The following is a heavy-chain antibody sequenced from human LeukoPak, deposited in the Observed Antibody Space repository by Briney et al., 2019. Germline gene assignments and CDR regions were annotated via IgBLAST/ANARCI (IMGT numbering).Heavy chain of an antibody. Sequence: ASVKVSCKASGYTFTSYGISWVRQAPGQGLEWMGWISAYNGNTNYAQKLQGRVTMTTDTSTSTAYMELRSLRSDDTAVYYCARGLWPHYDILTGYSPVDYWGQGTLVTVSS. J-gene: IGHJ4*02. D-gene: IGHD3-9*01. CDR3: ARGLWPHYDILTGYSPVDY. V-gene: IGHV1-18*01. CDR2: ISAYNGNT. CDR1: GYTFTSYG.